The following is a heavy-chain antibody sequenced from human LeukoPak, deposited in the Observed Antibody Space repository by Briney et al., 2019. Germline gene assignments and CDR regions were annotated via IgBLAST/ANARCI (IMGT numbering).Heavy chain of an antibody. V-gene: IGHV1-18*01. CDR3: ASQLRAPASSRYCSGGSCSSMDY. Sequence: ASVKVSCKASGYTFASYGISWVRQAPGQGLEWMGWISAYNGNTNYAQKLQGRVTMTTDTSTSTAYMELRSLRSDDTAVYYCASQLRAPASSRYCSGGSCSSMDYWGQGTLVTVSS. J-gene: IGHJ4*02. D-gene: IGHD2-15*01. CDR1: GYTFASYG. CDR2: ISAYNGNT.